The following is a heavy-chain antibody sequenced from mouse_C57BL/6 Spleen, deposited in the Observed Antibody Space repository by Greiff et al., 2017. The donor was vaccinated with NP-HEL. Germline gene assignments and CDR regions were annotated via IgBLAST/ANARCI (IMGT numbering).Heavy chain of an antibody. Sequence: EVKLVESGGGLVKPGGSLKLSCAASGFTFSSYAMSWVRQTPEKRLEWVATISDGGSYTYYPDNVKGRFTISRDNAKNNLYLQMSHLKSEDTAMYYCASLWDVYYFDYWGQGTTLTVSS. J-gene: IGHJ2*01. CDR3: ASLWDVYYFDY. V-gene: IGHV5-4*03. CDR2: ISDGGSYT. CDR1: GFTFSSYA. D-gene: IGHD4-1*01.